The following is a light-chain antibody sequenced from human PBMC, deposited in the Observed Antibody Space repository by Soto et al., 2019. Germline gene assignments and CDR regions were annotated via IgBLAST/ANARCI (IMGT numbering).Light chain of an antibody. CDR1: SSDVGAYSY. CDR3: SAFAGNNNLGV. CDR2: EVN. Sequence: QSALTQPPSASGSPGQSVTISCTGTSSDVGAYSYVSWYQQHPGRAPNLMIYEVNKRPSGVPDRFSGSTSGNTASLTVSGLQAEDEADYYCSAFAGNNNLGVFGTGTKLTVL. J-gene: IGLJ1*01. V-gene: IGLV2-8*01.